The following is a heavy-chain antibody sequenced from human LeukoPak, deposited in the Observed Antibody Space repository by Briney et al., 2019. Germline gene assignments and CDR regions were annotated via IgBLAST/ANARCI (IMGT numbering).Heavy chain of an antibody. Sequence: SETLSLTCTVSGGSISSYYWSWIRQPPGKGLEWVGYIYHNGNTNYNPSLKSRVTISVDTSKNQFSLKLSSVTAADTAVYYCAGGATTVFDPWGQGTLVTVSS. CDR1: GGSISSYY. CDR3: AGGATTVFDP. CDR2: IYHNGNT. J-gene: IGHJ5*02. D-gene: IGHD4-11*01. V-gene: IGHV4-59*08.